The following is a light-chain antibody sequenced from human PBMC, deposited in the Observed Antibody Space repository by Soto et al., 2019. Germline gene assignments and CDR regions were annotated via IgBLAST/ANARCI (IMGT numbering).Light chain of an antibody. Sequence: QAVVTQEPSLTVSPGGKVTLTCASSTGAVTSGYYPNWFQQKPGQPPRALIYSTTYKHSWTPTRVSGALLGGKAALTLSGLHPADDSDDYGLLFQGEGVVVGGGTKRTLL. V-gene: IGLV7-43*01. CDR1: TGAVTSGYY. CDR2: STT. CDR3: LLFQGEGVV. J-gene: IGLJ2*01.